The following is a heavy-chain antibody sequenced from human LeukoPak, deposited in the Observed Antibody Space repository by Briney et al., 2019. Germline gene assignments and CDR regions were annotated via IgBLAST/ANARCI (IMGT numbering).Heavy chain of an antibody. CDR3: ARGRSIDY. D-gene: IGHD5-24*01. V-gene: IGHV3-53*05. Sequence: GGSLRLSCAASGFTVSNSWVSWVRQAPGKGLEWVSVTDRGGNTKYADPVKGRFSVSRDISKNTLYLQMNSLRVEDTAVYYCARGRSIDYWGQGTLVTVSS. CDR1: GFTVSNSW. J-gene: IGHJ4*02. CDR2: TDRGGNT.